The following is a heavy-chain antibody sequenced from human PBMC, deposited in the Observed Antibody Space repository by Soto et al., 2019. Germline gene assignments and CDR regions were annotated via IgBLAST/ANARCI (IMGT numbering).Heavy chain of an antibody. CDR2: IYYSGST. J-gene: IGHJ6*02. V-gene: IGHV4-31*03. CDR1: GGSISSGGYY. CDR3: ARDRRALDYYGMDV. Sequence: SETLSLTCTVSGGSISSGGYYWSWIRQHPGKGLEWIGYIYYSGSTYYNPSLKSRVTISVDTSKNQFSLKLSSVTAADTAVYYCARDRRALDYYGMDVWGQGTTVTVSS.